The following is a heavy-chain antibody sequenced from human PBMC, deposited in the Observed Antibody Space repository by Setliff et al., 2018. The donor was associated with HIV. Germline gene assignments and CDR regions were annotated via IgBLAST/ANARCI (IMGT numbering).Heavy chain of an antibody. CDR2: LNTDGSST. CDR1: GFTLSDHY. V-gene: IGHV3-74*03. J-gene: IGHJ4*02. CDR3: ARGYYDSSGSPFDY. Sequence: GGSLRLSCAASGFTLSDHYIDWIRQAPGKGLVWVSRLNTDGSSTKYADSVKGRFTISRDNAKNTLYLQMDSLRGEDTAVYYCARGYYDSSGSPFDYWGQGTLVTVSS. D-gene: IGHD3-22*01.